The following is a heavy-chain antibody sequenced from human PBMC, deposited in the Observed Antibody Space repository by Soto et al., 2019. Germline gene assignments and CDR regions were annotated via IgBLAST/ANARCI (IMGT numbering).Heavy chain of an antibody. Sequence: SGPTLVNPTQTLTLTCTYSGFSLSTFGMGVGWIRQPRGKAPEWLALIYWNDDKRYSPSLKNRLTIAKDTSKNLVVLTMTNVDPVDTATYYCANSRDSYPSDYWGRGTLVTVSS. CDR2: IYWNDDK. CDR3: ANSRDSYPSDY. V-gene: IGHV2-5*01. J-gene: IGHJ4*02. D-gene: IGHD2-21*02. CDR1: GFSLSTFGMG.